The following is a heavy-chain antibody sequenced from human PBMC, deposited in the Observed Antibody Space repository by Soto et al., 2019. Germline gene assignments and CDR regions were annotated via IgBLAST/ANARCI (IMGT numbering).Heavy chain of an antibody. CDR2: IHSSGST. CDR3: ARDQGVAAAGITWFDP. J-gene: IGHJ5*02. CDR1: GASMNSYH. D-gene: IGHD6-13*01. Sequence: SETLSLTCTVSGASMNSYHWSWIRQPAGKGLEWIGHIHSSGSTNYNPSLKSRVTMSVDTSKNQFSLRLTSLTAADTAVYYCARDQGVAAAGITWFDPWGQGSLVTVSS. V-gene: IGHV4-4*07.